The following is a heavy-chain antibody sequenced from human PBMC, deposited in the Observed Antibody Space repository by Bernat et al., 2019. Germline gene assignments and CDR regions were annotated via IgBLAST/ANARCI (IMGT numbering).Heavy chain of an antibody. D-gene: IGHD2-15*01. CDR2: IWFDGTTI. J-gene: IGHJ3*02. CDR3: VRGRFCSGTSCYSGDAFDI. V-gene: IGHV3-33*01. Sequence: QVHLVESGGGVVQPGRSLRLSCEASGFTFNTYGMHWVRQTPGKGLEWVALIWFDGTTIFYADYVKGRFSISRDNFKNTLYLQMNSLRAEDTALYYCVRGRFCSGTSCYSGDAFDIWGQGTMVTVSS. CDR1: GFTFNTYG.